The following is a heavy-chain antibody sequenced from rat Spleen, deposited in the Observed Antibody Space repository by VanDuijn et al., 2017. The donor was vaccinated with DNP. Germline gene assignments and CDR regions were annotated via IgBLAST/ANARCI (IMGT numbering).Heavy chain of an antibody. CDR1: GFSLSTYG. CDR3: TREGTALFAY. CDR2: ISSGGDT. J-gene: IGHJ3*01. V-gene: IGHV2S12*01. D-gene: IGHD1-11*01. Sequence: QVQLKESGPGLVQPSQTLSLTCTVSGFSLSTYGVSWVRQPPGKGLEWVAAISSGGDTYYNSALKSRLSISRDTSKNQVFLKMNSLQTEDTAFYFCTREGTALFAYWGQGTLVTVSS.